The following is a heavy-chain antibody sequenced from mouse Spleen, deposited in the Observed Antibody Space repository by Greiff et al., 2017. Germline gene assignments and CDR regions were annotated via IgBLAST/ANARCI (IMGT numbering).Heavy chain of an antibody. D-gene: IGHD2-5*01. CDR2: IYPRSGNT. V-gene: IGHV1-81*01. CDR3: ARAYYSKEAWFAY. Sequence: VKLQESGAELARPGASVKLSCKASGYTFTSYGISWVKQRTGQGLEWIGEIYPRSGNTYYNEKFKGKATLTADKSSSTAYMELRSLTSEDSAVYFCARAYYSKEAWFAYWGQGTLVTVSA. J-gene: IGHJ3*01. CDR1: GYTFTSYG.